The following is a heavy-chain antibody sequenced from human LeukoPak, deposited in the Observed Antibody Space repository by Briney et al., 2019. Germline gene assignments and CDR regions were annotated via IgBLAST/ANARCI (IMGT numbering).Heavy chain of an antibody. Sequence: ASVKVSCKASGYTFTSYYMHWVRQAPGQGPEWMGIINPSGGSTSYAQKFQGRVTMTRDTSTSTVYMELSNLRSEDTAVYYCASALGPLDAFDIWGQGTMVTVSS. V-gene: IGHV1-46*01. CDR3: ASALGPLDAFDI. CDR1: GYTFTSYY. CDR2: INPSGGST. J-gene: IGHJ3*02. D-gene: IGHD7-27*01.